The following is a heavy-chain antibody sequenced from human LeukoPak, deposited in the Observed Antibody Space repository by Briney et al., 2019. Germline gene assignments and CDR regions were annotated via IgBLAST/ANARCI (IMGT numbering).Heavy chain of an antibody. Sequence: ASVKVSCKASGYTFTSYYMHWVRQAPGQGLEWMGGIIPIFGTANYAQKLQGRVTMTTDTSTSTAYMELRSLRSDDTAVYYCASAKGGTLDYWGQGTLVTVSS. CDR1: GYTFTSYY. CDR3: ASAKGGTLDY. V-gene: IGHV1-18*04. CDR2: IIPIFGTA. D-gene: IGHD4/OR15-4a*01. J-gene: IGHJ4*02.